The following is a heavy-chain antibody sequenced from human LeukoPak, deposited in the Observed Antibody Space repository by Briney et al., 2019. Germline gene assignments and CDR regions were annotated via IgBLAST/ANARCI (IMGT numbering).Heavy chain of an antibody. V-gene: IGHV3-7*01. D-gene: IGHD3-9*01. CDR1: GFTFSRFW. CDR3: LTGDHYDY. CDR2: IKQDGSEK. J-gene: IGHJ4*02. Sequence: GSLRLSCAASGFTFSRFWMTWVRQAPGKGLEWVANIKQDGSEKYYVDSVKGRFTISRDNAKSSLHLQMNTLRGEDTAIYYCLTGDHYDYWGRGTLVTVSS.